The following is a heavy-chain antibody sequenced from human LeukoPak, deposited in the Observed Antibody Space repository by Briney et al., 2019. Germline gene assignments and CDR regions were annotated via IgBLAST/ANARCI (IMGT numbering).Heavy chain of an antibody. D-gene: IGHD7-27*01. J-gene: IGHJ3*02. CDR2: ISAYNGNT. CDR1: GYTFTSYG. CDR3: ARDLGRESTDAFDI. Sequence: ASVKVSCKAPGYTFTSYGISWVRQAPGQGLEWMGWISAYNGNTNYAQKLQGRVTMTTDTSTSTAYMELRSLRSDDTAVYYCARDLGRESTDAFDIWGQGTMVTVSS. V-gene: IGHV1-18*01.